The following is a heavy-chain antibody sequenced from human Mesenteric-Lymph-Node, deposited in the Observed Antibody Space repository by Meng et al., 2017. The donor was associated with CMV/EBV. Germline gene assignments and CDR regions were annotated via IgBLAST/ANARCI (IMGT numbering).Heavy chain of an antibody. Sequence: YGGSFSGYYWGWIRQPPGKGLEWIGEISDSGSTNYNPSLKSRVTISIDTSTNQFSLKLNSMTAADTTVYYCARLYCSSTGCHSWFDPWGQGTLVTVSS. CDR2: ISDSGST. J-gene: IGHJ5*02. V-gene: IGHV4-34*01. D-gene: IGHD2-2*02. CDR3: ARLYCSSTGCHSWFDP. CDR1: GGSFSGYY.